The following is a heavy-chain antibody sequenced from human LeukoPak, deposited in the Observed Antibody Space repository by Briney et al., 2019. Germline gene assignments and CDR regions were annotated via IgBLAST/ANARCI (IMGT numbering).Heavy chain of an antibody. D-gene: IGHD3-3*01. Sequence: SGGSLRLSCAASGFTFSTYTMSWFRQAPGKGLEWVGFIRSKAYGGTTEYAASVKGRFTISRDDSKSIAYLQMNSLKTEDTAVYYCTYDFWSGSPAAVDYWGQGTLVTVSS. CDR1: GFTFSTYT. CDR2: IRSKAYGGTT. V-gene: IGHV3-49*03. J-gene: IGHJ4*02. CDR3: TYDFWSGSPAAVDY.